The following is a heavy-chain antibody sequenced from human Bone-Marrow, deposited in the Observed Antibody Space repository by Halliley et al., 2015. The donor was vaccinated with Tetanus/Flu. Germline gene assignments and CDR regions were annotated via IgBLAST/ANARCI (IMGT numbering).Heavy chain of an antibody. CDR3: TSSKGPRFLEWSNFFDY. J-gene: IGHJ4*02. Sequence: IISPGASDTRYRPSFEGHVTISADKSTRTAYLQWSSLKASDTAIYYCTSSKGPRFLEWSNFFDYWGQGTLVTVSS. V-gene: IGHV5-51*01. CDR2: ISPGASDT. D-gene: IGHD3-3*01.